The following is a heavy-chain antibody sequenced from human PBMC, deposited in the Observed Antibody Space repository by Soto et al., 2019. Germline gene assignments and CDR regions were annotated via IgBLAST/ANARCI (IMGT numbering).Heavy chain of an antibody. J-gene: IGHJ3*01. CDR2: ISSSGGST. D-gene: IGHD6-6*01. Sequence: EVQLLESGGGLVQPGGSPRLSCAASGFTFSSYAMSWVRQAPGKGLEWVSAISSSGGSTYYPDSVKGRFTISRDNSKNTLFLQMNSLRAEDTAVYYCTNRKLPTRPWGPAFDVWGQGTMVTVSS. CDR3: TNRKLPTRPWGPAFDV. V-gene: IGHV3-23*01. CDR1: GFTFSSYA.